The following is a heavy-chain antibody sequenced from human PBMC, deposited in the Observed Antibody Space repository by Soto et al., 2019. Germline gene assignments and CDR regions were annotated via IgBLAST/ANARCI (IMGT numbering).Heavy chain of an antibody. Sequence: QVQLVQSGAEVKKPGASVKVSCKASGYTFTSYDINWVRQATGQGLEWMGWMNPNSGNTGYAQKFQGRVTMTRNTXIXTXXMELSSLRSEDTAVYYCARGFRYCISTSCTYYFDYWGQGTLVSVSS. V-gene: IGHV1-8*01. CDR3: ARGFRYCISTSCTYYFDY. J-gene: IGHJ4*02. D-gene: IGHD2-2*01. CDR1: GYTFTSYD. CDR2: MNPNSGNT.